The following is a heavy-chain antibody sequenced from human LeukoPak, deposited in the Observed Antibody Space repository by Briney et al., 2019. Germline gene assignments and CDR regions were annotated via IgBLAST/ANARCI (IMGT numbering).Heavy chain of an antibody. CDR2: ISSSSSYI. CDR3: ARDITRKNDFWSGYLRDDAFDI. V-gene: IGHV3-21*01. Sequence: GGSLRLSCAASGFTFSSYSMNWVRQAPGKGLEWVSSISSSSSYIYYADSVKGRFTISRDNAKNSLYLQMNSLRAEDTAVYYCARDITRKNDFWSGYLRDDAFDIWGQGTMVTVSS. D-gene: IGHD3-3*01. CDR1: GFTFSSYS. J-gene: IGHJ3*02.